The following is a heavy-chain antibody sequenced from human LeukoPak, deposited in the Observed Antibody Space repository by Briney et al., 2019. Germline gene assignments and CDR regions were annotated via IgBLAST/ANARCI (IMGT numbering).Heavy chain of an antibody. CDR3: AREPEHSSGYYLHDPRNYYYYYMDV. CDR1: GGSISSYY. CDR2: IYYSGST. V-gene: IGHV4-59*01. Sequence: PSETLSLTCTVSGGSISSYYWSWIRQPPGKGRGWIGYIYYSGSTNYNPSLKSRVTISVDTSKNQFSLKLSSVTAADTAVYYCAREPEHSSGYYLHDPRNYYYYYMDVWGKGTTVTVSS. J-gene: IGHJ6*03. D-gene: IGHD3-22*01.